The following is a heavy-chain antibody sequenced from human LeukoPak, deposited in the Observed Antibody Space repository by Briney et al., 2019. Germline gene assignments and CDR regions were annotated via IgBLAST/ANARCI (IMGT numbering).Heavy chain of an antibody. CDR2: IKQDGSEK. D-gene: IGHD3-10*01. J-gene: IGHJ5*02. CDR1: GFSLSSYW. CDR3: ARVGEVSNMVRGKNWFDP. V-gene: IGHV3-7*01. Sequence: GGSLRLSCAASGFSLSSYWMTWVRQAPGKGLEWVANIKQDGSEKNYVDSVRGRFTISRDNAKNSLYLQMNSLRAEDTAVYYCARVGEVSNMVRGKNWFDPWGQGTLVTVSS.